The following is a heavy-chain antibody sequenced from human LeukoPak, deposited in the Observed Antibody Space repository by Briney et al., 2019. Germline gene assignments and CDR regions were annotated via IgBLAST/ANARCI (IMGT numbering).Heavy chain of an antibody. Sequence: GGSLRLSCAASGFTLSSYWMSWVRQAPGEGLEWVANIKQDGSEKYYVDSVKGRFTISRDNAKNSLYLQMNSLRAEDTAVYYCAREGLNSDAFDIWGQGTMVTVSS. CDR2: IKQDGSEK. CDR3: AREGLNSDAFDI. V-gene: IGHV3-7*03. J-gene: IGHJ3*02. CDR1: GFTLSSYW.